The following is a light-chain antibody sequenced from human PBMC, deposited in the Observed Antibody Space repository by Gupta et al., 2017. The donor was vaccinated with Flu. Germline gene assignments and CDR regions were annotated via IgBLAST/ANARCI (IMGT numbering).Light chain of an antibody. CDR3: CSYTSSSTRL. J-gene: IGLJ3*02. CDR2: DVS. V-gene: IGLV2-14*04. Sequence: SVTISCTGTSCDVGGDKYVSWYQQHPGKAPKLIIFDVSMRPSGVSNRFSGSKSGNTASLTISGLQAEDEADYYCCSYTSSSTRLFGAGTKLTVL. CDR1: SCDVGGDKY.